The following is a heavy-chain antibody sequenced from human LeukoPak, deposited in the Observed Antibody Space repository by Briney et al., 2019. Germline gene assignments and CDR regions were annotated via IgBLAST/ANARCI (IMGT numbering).Heavy chain of an antibody. D-gene: IGHD6-19*01. Sequence: PGGTLRLSCAASGFTFSSYAMSCVRQAPGKGLEWISTISGSGGSTYYVDSVKGRFTISRDNSKNTLYLQLNSLRAEDTAVYYCVKDQREAYGSGLSRDFDYWGQGTLVTVSS. CDR1: GFTFSSYA. CDR2: ISGSGGST. J-gene: IGHJ4*02. V-gene: IGHV3-23*01. CDR3: VKDQREAYGSGLSRDFDY.